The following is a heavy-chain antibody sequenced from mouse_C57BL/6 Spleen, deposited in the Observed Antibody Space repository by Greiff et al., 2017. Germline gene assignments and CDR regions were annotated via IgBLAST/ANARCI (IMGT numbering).Heavy chain of an antibody. V-gene: IGHV1-69*01. Sequence: QVQLKQPGAELVMPGASVKLSCKASGYPFTSYWMRWVKQRPGQGLEWIGEIDPSDSYTNYNQKFKGKATLTVDTSSSTAYMQLSSLTSEDSAVYYCARGGYGLAWFAYWGQGTLVTVSA. D-gene: IGHD1-1*02. CDR3: ARGGYGLAWFAY. CDR2: IDPSDSYT. CDR1: GYPFTSYW. J-gene: IGHJ3*01.